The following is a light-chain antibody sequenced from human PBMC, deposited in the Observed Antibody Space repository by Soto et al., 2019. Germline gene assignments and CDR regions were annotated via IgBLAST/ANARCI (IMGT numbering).Light chain of an antibody. J-gene: IGKJ2*01. V-gene: IGKV1-5*03. CDR1: QSISSW. CDR3: QQYSSYSPYT. CDR2: KAS. Sequence: DIPMTQSPSTLSASVGDRVTITCRASQSISSWLAWYQQKPGKAPKLLIYKASILESGVPSRFSGSRSGTEFTLTISSLQPDDFATYYCQQYSSYSPYTFGQGTKLEIK.